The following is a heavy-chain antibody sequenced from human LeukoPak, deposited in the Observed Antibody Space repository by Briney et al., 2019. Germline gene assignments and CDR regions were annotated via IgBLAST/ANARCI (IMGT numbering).Heavy chain of an antibody. CDR3: AKDSYYYDSSGYYQYFDY. CDR1: GFTFSSYG. V-gene: IGHV3-23*01. J-gene: IGHJ4*02. D-gene: IGHD3-22*01. Sequence: GGSLRLSCAASGFTFSSYGMHWVRQAPGKGLEWVSAISGSGGSTYYADSVKGRFTISRDNSKNTLYLQMNSLRAEDTAVYYCAKDSYYYDSSGYYQYFDYWGQGTLVTVSS. CDR2: ISGSGGST.